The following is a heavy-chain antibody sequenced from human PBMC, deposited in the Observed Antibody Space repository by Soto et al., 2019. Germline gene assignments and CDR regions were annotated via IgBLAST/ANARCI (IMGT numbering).Heavy chain of an antibody. V-gene: IGHV3-23*01. CDR2: ISGSGGST. CDR3: AKSPSGGYSGLIDY. Sequence: GGSLRLSCAASGFTFSSYAMSWVRQAPGKGLEWVSAISGSGGSTYYADSVKGRFTISRDNSKNTLYLQMNSLRAEDTAVYYCAKSPSGGYSGLIDYWGQGTLVTVSS. D-gene: IGHD5-12*01. J-gene: IGHJ4*02. CDR1: GFTFSSYA.